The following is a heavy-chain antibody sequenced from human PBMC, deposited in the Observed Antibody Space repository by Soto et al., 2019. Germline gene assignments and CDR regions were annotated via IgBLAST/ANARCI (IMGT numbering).Heavy chain of an antibody. CDR1: GFSFSSYG. J-gene: IGHJ4*02. CDR3: GRDLDGGNYFDY. D-gene: IGHD4-17*01. CDR2: IWYDGSNK. V-gene: IGHV3-33*01. Sequence: QPGRSQRLFSAASGFSFSSYGMHWVRQAPGKGLEWVAVIWYDGSNKYYADCVKGRFTISRENSKNTLYLQMNSLRAEDTAVYYCGRDLDGGNYFDYWGQGTLLTV.